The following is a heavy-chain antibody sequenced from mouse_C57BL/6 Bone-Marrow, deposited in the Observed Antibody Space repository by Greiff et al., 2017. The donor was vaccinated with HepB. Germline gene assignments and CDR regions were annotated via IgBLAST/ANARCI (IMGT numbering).Heavy chain of an antibody. D-gene: IGHD3-3*01. CDR2: ISSGGSYT. CDR3: ARLRGLRPWFAY. CDR1: GFTFSSYG. Sequence: EVMLVESGGDLVKPGGSLKLSCAASGFTFSSYGMSWVRQTPDRRLEWVATISSGGSYTYYPHSVKGRFTISRDKAKNTLYLQMSSLRSEDTAVYDCARLRGLRPWFAYWGQGALVTVSA. J-gene: IGHJ3*01. V-gene: IGHV5-6*01.